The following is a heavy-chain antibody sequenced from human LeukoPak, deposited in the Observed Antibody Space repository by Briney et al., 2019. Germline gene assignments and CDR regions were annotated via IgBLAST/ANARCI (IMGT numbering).Heavy chain of an antibody. CDR1: GGTFSSYA. D-gene: IGHD2-2*01. CDR2: IIPIFGIA. Sequence: SMKVSCKASGGTFSSYAISWVRQAPGQGLEWMGRIIPIFGIANYAQKFQGRVTITADKSTSTAYMELSSLRSEDTAVYYCARDLSRGIVVVPAAMSPWFDPWGQGTLVTVSS. V-gene: IGHV1-69*04. CDR3: ARDLSRGIVVVPAAMSPWFDP. J-gene: IGHJ5*02.